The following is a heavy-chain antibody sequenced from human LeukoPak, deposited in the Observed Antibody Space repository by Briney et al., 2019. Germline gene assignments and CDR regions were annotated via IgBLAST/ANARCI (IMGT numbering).Heavy chain of an antibody. J-gene: IGHJ4*02. CDR3: ATDQRYAFDY. CDR1: GFSCTDYP. D-gene: IGHD3-9*01. V-gene: IGHV3-48*02. Sequence: GGSLRLSCATSGFSCTDYPMNWVRQALGKELEGISNIRTTAEGAKYAYYADSVKGRVTISRDDGKNTLYLHMNSLRDDDTAVYYCATDQRYAFDYWGQGILVTVSS. CDR2: IRTTAEGAKYA.